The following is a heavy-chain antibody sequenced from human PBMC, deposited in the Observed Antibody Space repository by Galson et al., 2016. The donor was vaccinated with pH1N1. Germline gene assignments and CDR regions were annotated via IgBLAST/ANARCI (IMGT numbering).Heavy chain of an antibody. CDR2: INQGGSER. CDR3: VRKIGDDSSY. V-gene: IGHV3-7*03. CDR1: GFTLSNFW. Sequence: SLRLSCAASGFTLSNFWMSWVRQAPGKGLEWVANINQGGSERHYVDSVKGRFTISRDNAKNSMYLQMNSLRAEDTAVYYCVRKIGDDSSYWGQGVLVTVSS. D-gene: IGHD2-21*02. J-gene: IGHJ4*02.